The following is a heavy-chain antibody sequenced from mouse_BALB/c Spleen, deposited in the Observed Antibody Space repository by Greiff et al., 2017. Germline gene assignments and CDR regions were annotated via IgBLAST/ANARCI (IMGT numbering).Heavy chain of an antibody. CDR1: GYTFTSYT. J-gene: IGHJ2*01. CDR3: ARQLSYYGSSLYYFDY. CDR2: INPSSGYT. Sequence: VQLQQSAAELARPGASVKMSCKASGYTFTSYTMHWVKQRPGQGLEWIGYINPSSGYTEYNQKFKDKTTLTADKSSSTAYMQLSSLTSEDSAVYYCARQLSYYGSSLYYFDYWGQGTTLTVSS. V-gene: IGHV1-4*02. D-gene: IGHD1-1*01.